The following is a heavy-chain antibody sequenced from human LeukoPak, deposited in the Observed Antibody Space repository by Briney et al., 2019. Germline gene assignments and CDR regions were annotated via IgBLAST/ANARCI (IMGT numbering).Heavy chain of an antibody. D-gene: IGHD3-10*01. CDR2: IYYSGST. CDR1: GGSISSYY. J-gene: IGHJ4*02. Sequence: PSETLSLTCTVSGGSISSYYWSWIRQPPGKGLEWIGYIYYSGSTNYNPSLKSRVTISVDTSKNQFSLKLSSMTAADTAVYYCARTPYYYGSGSYPKSFFDYWGQGTLVTVSS. V-gene: IGHV4-59*08. CDR3: ARTPYYYGSGSYPKSFFDY.